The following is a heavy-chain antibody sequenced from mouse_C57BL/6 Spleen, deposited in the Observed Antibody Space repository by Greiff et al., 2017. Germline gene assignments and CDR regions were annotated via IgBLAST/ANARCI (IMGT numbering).Heavy chain of an antibody. CDR2: IDPNSGGT. V-gene: IGHV1-72*01. D-gene: IGHD2-2*01. CDR3: ARVGRWLRGYFDV. Sequence: QQSCKASGYTFTSYWMHWVKQRPGRGLEWIGRIDPNSGGTKYNEKFKSKATLTVDKPSSTAYMQLSSLTSEDSAVYYCARVGRWLRGYFDVWGTGTTVTVSS. CDR1: GYTFTSYW. J-gene: IGHJ1*03.